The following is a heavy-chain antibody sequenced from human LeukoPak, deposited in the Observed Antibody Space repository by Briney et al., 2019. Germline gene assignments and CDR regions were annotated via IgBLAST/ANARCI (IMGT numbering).Heavy chain of an antibody. V-gene: IGHV3-11*01. J-gene: IGHJ4*02. CDR2: ISSSGSTI. CDR3: ARDLYVWGSYRYPTGDY. CDR1: GFTFSDYY. D-gene: IGHD3-16*02. Sequence: MSGGSLRLSCAASGFTFSDYYMSWIRQALGKGLEWVSYISSSGSTIYYADSVKGRFTISRDNAKNSLYLQMNSLRAEDTAVYYCARDLYVWGSYRYPTGDYWGQGTLVTVSS.